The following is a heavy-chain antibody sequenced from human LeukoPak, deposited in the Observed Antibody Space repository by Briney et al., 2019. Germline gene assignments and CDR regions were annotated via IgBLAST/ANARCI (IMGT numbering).Heavy chain of an antibody. D-gene: IGHD6-13*01. Sequence: GGSLRLSCAASGFTFSDYWMTWVRQAPGKGLEWVANIKQDGSERYYVDSVKGRFTISRDNAKNSLYLQMNSLRAEDTAVYYCARRGASWYAAVYWGQGTLVTVSS. J-gene: IGHJ4*02. CDR3: ARRGASWYAAVY. V-gene: IGHV3-7*02. CDR1: GFTFSDYW. CDR2: IKQDGSER.